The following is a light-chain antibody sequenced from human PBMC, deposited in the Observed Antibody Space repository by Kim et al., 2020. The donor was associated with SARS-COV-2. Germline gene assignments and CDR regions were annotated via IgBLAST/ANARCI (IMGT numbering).Light chain of an antibody. CDR2: GAS. CDR3: QHYNNWPPWT. V-gene: IGKV3-15*01. J-gene: IGKJ1*01. CDR1: QSVSSN. Sequence: AGERAPPSRRASQSVSSNLAWYQQKPGQTPRLLIFGASTRATGIPARFSGSGSGTEFTLTISSLQSEDFAVYYCQHYNNWPPWTFGQGTKVDIK.